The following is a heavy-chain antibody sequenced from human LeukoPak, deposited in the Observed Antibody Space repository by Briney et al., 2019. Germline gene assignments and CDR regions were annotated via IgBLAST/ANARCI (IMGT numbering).Heavy chain of an antibody. V-gene: IGHV1-69*13. Sequence: SVKVSCKASGGTFSSYAISWVRQAPGQGLEWMGGIIPIFGTANYAQKFQGRVTITADESTSTAYMELSSLRSEDTAVYYRASQPTAVSLWFDPWGQGTLVTVSS. CDR2: IIPIFGTA. J-gene: IGHJ5*02. D-gene: IGHD6-19*01. CDR1: GGTFSSYA. CDR3: ASQPTAVSLWFDP.